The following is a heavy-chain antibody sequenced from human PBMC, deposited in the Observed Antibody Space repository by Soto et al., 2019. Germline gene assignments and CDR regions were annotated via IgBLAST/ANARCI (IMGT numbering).Heavy chain of an antibody. CDR2: IYYSGST. CDR1: GGSISSSSYY. V-gene: IGHV4-39*01. Sequence: QLQLQESGPGLVKPSETLSLTCTVSGGSISSSSYYWGWIRQPPGKGLEWIGSIYYSGSTYYNPSLKSRVTISVDTSKTQFSLKLSSVTAADTVVYYCATHHTHVDVVVSPDFDYWGQGTLVTVSS. J-gene: IGHJ4*02. CDR3: ATHHTHVDVVVSPDFDY. D-gene: IGHD2-21*01.